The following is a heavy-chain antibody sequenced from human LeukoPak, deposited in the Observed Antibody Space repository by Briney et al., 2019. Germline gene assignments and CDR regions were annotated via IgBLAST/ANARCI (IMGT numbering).Heavy chain of an antibody. CDR2: IYPGGTT. CDR3: ARQVGSSRIDY. D-gene: IGHD1-26*01. J-gene: IGHJ4*02. Sequence: SETLSLTCTVSGGSITTYYWSWIRQSPGKGLGWIGYIYPGGTTSYNPSLTSRVTISLDRSRSQFSLKLSSVTAADTAVYYCARQVGSSRIDYWGQGTLVTVSS. CDR1: GGSITTYY. V-gene: IGHV4-59*08.